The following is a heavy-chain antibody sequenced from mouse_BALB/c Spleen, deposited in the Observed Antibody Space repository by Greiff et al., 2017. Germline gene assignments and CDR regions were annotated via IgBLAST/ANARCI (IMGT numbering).Heavy chain of an antibody. D-gene: IGHD3-2*01. Sequence: QVQLQQSGAELMKPGASVKISCKATGYTFSSYWIEWVKQRPGHGLEWIGEILPGSGSTNYNEKFKGKATFTADTSSNTAYMQLSSLTSEDSAVYYCAQTARATSWCAYGGKGTLVTVSA. CDR3: AQTARATSWCAY. J-gene: IGHJ3*01. CDR2: ILPGSGST. V-gene: IGHV1-9*01. CDR1: GYTFSSYW.